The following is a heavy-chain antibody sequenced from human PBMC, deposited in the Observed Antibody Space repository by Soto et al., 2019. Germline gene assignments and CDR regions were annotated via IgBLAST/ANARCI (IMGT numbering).Heavy chain of an antibody. V-gene: IGHV3-23*01. D-gene: IGHD3-16*01. CDR2: ISGSGGST. CDR1: GFTFSSYA. Sequence: EVQLLESGGGLVQPGGSLRLSCAASGFTFSSYAVSWVRQAPGKGLEWGSSISGSGGSTYYADSVKGRFTVSRDNSKNTLYLQMNSMRDEDTAVYYCAGGFGSFDYWGQGTLVTVSS. J-gene: IGHJ4*02. CDR3: AGGFGSFDY.